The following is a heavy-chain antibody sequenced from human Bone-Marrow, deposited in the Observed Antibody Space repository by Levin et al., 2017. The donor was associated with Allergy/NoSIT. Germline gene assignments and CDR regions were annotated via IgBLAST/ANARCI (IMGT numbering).Heavy chain of an antibody. CDR2: IKQDGSEK. J-gene: IGHJ4*02. Sequence: PGGSLRLSCAASGFTFSSYWMSWVRQAPGKGLEWVANIKQDGSEKYYVDSVKGRFTISRDNAKNSLYLQMNSLRAEDTAVYYCARGRTKQWLPFDYWGQGTLVTVSS. D-gene: IGHD6-19*01. CDR1: GFTFSSYW. CDR3: ARGRTKQWLPFDY. V-gene: IGHV3-7*01.